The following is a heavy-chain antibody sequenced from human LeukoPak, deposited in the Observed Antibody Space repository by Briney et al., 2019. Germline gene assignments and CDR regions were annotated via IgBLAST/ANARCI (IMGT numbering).Heavy chain of an antibody. J-gene: IGHJ4*02. CDR3: AREGAEYSSSFFPVDY. CDR2: ISSSSSYI. D-gene: IGHD6-6*01. Sequence: GGSLRLSCAASGLTFSSYSMNWVRQAPGKGLEWVSSISSSSSYIYYADSVKGRFTISRDNAKNSLYLQMNSLRAEDTAVYYCAREGAEYSSSFFPVDYWGQGTLVTVSS. CDR1: GLTFSSYS. V-gene: IGHV3-21*01.